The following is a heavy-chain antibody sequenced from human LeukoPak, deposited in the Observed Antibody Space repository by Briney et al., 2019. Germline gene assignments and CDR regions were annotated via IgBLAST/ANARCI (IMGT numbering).Heavy chain of an antibody. CDR3: VRHEGSISGWPFDY. Sequence: GETLKISCKGSGYSFTSYWIGWVRQMPGKGLEWMGIIYPGDSDTRYSPSFQGQVTISADKSISTVFLQWSSLKASDTAMYYCVRHEGSISGWPFDYWGQGTLVTVSS. J-gene: IGHJ4*02. CDR2: IYPGDSDT. CDR1: GYSFTSYW. D-gene: IGHD6-19*01. V-gene: IGHV5-51*01.